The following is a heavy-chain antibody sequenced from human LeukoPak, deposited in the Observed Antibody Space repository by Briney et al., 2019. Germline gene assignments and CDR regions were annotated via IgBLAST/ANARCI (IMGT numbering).Heavy chain of an antibody. D-gene: IGHD3-3*01. J-gene: IGHJ4*02. V-gene: IGHV3-30*02. CDR2: IRYDGSNK. CDR1: GFTFSSYG. Sequence: PGRSLRLSCAASGFTFSSYGMHWVRQAPGKGLEWVAFIRYDGSNKYYADSVKGRFTISRDNSKNTLYLQMNSLRAEDTAVYYCAKDLTLFWSGSYSSDAGFDYWGQETLVTVSS. CDR3: AKDLTLFWSGSYSSDAGFDY.